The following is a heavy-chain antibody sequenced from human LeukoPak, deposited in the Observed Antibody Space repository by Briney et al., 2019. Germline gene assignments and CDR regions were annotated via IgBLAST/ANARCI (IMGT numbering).Heavy chain of an antibody. CDR2: IYYSGST. CDR1: GGSISSYY. D-gene: IGHD3-10*01. J-gene: IGHJ4*02. V-gene: IGHV4-59*08. Sequence: TPETLSLTCTVSGGSISSYYWSWIRQPPGKGLEWIGYIYYSGSTNYNPSLKSRVTISVDTSKNQFSLKLSSVTAADTAVYYCARKRTGFGTYDYWRQATLVTVPS. CDR3: ARKRTGFGTYDY.